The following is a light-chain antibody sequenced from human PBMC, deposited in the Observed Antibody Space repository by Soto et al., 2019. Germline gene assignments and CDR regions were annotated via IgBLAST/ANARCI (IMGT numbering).Light chain of an antibody. CDR1: QSISSW. Sequence: DIQMTQSPSTLSASVGDRVTVTCRASQSISSWLAWYQQKPGKAPKHLIYKASSLESGVPSRFSGSGSGTEFTLTISSLQPDDFATYYCQQYNSYSSLTFGGGTKVDIK. CDR3: QQYNSYSSLT. V-gene: IGKV1-5*03. J-gene: IGKJ4*01. CDR2: KAS.